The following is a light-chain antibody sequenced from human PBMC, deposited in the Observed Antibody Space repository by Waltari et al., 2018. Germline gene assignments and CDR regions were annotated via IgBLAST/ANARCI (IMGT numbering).Light chain of an antibody. V-gene: IGLV1-40*01. CDR3: QSYDTSLSVI. CDR2: GVN. J-gene: IGLJ2*01. CDR1: GSTIGAGYD. Sequence: QSVLTQPPSVSGAPGQRVTISCTGSGSTIGAGYDVHWYQQLPGKAPKLLIYGVNNRPSGVPDRFSGSQSGTSASLAITGLQAEDEADYFCQSYDTSLSVIFGGGTKLTVL.